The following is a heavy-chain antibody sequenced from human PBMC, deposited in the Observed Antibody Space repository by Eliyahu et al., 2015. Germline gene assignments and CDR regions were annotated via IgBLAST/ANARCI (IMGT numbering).Heavy chain of an antibody. D-gene: IGHD4-11*01. V-gene: IGHV3-7*01. CDR3: ARDRLHQKGGYYYYGMDV. CDR1: GFTFISYX. J-gene: IGHJ6*02. Sequence: EVQLVESGGGLVQPGGSXRLSCPASGFTFISYXXSWVRQAPGKGVEGVANIKQDGSEKYYVDSVKGRFTISRDNAKNSLYLQMNSLRAEDTAVYYCARDRLHQKGGYYYYGMDVWGQGTTVTVSS. CDR2: IKQDGSEK.